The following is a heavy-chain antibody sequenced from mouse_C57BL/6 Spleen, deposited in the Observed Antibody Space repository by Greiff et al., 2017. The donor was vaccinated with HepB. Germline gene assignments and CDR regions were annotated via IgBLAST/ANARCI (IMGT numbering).Heavy chain of an antibody. CDR2: IRNKANGNTT. Sequence: EVQLVESGGGLVQPGGSLSLSCAASGFTFTDYYMSWVRQPPGKALEWLGFIRNKANGNTTEYSASVKGRFTISRDNSQSILYLQKNAQRAEDSATYYCARYGREMDYWGQGTSVTVSS. CDR3: ARYGREMDY. CDR1: GFTFTDYY. J-gene: IGHJ4*01. V-gene: IGHV7-3*01.